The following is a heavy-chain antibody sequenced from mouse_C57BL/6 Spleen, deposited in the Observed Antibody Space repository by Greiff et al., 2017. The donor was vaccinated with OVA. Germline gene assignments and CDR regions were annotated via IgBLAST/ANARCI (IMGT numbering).Heavy chain of an antibody. CDR2: IDPSDSYT. CDR1: GYTFTSYW. CDR3: EVYYEGYFDY. Sequence: QVQLQQPGAELVKPGASVKLSCKASGYTFTSYWMQWVKQRPGQGLEWIGEIDPSDSYTNYNQKFKGKATLTVDTSSSTAYMQLSSLTSADSAVYYCEVYYEGYFDYWGQGTTLTVSS. D-gene: IGHD1-1*01. V-gene: IGHV1-50*01. J-gene: IGHJ2*01.